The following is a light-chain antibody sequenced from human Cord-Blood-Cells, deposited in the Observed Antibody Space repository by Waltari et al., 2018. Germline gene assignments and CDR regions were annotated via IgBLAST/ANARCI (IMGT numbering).Light chain of an antibody. CDR3: YSAADNNLRV. CDR1: VLATKY. CDR2: KDS. J-gene: IGLJ2*01. V-gene: IGLV3-27*01. Sequence: SYELTQPSSVSVSPGQTARITCSGDVLATKYARWFQQKPGQAPVLVIYKDSERPSGIPERFSGSSSGTTVTLTISGAQVEDEADYYCYSAADNNLRVFGGGTKLTVL.